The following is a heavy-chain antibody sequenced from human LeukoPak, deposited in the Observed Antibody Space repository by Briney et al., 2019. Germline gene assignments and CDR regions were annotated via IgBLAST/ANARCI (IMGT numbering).Heavy chain of an antibody. CDR1: GFTFSSYE. Sequence: GGSLRLSCAASGFTFSSYEMNWVRQAPGKGLEWVSYISSSGSTIYYADSVKGRFTISRDNAKNSLYLQMNSLRAEDTAVYYCARMMGATKNNPWFDPWGQGTLVTVSS. V-gene: IGHV3-48*03. D-gene: IGHD1-26*01. CDR2: ISSSGSTI. J-gene: IGHJ5*02. CDR3: ARMMGATKNNPWFDP.